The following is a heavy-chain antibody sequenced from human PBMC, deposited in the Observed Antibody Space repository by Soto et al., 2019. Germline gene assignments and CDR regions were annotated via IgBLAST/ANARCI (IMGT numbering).Heavy chain of an antibody. CDR3: ARGYGRNFDY. V-gene: IGHV4-30-2*01. J-gene: IGHJ4*02. D-gene: IGHD5-18*01. CDR2: IYHSEST. CDR1: GGSISSGGYS. Sequence: SETLSLTCAVSGGSISSGGYSWSWIRQPPGKGLEWIGYIYHSESTYYNPSLKSRVTISVDTSKNQFSLKLSSVTAADTAVYYCARGYGRNFDYWGQGTLVTVSS.